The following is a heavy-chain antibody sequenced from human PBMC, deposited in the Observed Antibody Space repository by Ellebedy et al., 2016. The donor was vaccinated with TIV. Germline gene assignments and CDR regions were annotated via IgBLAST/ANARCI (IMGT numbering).Heavy chain of an antibody. D-gene: IGHD2-2*01. CDR1: GFTFSSYA. V-gene: IGHV3-23*01. Sequence: GESLKISXAASGFTFSSYAMSWVRQAPGKGLEWVSAISGSGGSTYYADSVKGRFTISRDNSKNTLYLQMNSLRAEDTAVYYCAKGAPRPPPNLLWYDYWGQGTLVTVSS. CDR2: ISGSGGST. J-gene: IGHJ4*02. CDR3: AKGAPRPPPNLLWYDY.